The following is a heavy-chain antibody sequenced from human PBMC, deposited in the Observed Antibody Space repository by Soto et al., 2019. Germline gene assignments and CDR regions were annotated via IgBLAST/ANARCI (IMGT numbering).Heavy chain of an antibody. CDR2: IYYSGNT. V-gene: IGHV4-30-2*06. CDR1: GSSISSGGFS. Sequence: PSETLSLTCAVSGSSISSGGFSWSWIRQSPGKGLELIGYIYYSGNTYYNPSLKSRVTTSVDRSKNEFSLRLSSVTAADTAVYYCARATFIRKGYYDATDYYYFDYWGQGTLVTVSS. CDR3: ARATFIRKGYYDATDYYYFDY. D-gene: IGHD3-22*01. J-gene: IGHJ4*02.